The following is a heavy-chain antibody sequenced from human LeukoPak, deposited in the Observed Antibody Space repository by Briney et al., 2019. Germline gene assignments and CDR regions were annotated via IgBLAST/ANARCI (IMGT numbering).Heavy chain of an antibody. Sequence: GGTLRLSCAASVFTFDDYGMSWVSRAPAKGLVWVSGINWNGGSTGYADSVKGRFTISRDNAKNSLYLQMHSLRAEDTALYYCARGSGIAVAGTLSFDYWGQGTLVTVSS. V-gene: IGHV3-20*04. CDR2: INWNGGST. D-gene: IGHD6-19*01. CDR1: VFTFDDYG. J-gene: IGHJ4*02. CDR3: ARGSGIAVAGTLSFDY.